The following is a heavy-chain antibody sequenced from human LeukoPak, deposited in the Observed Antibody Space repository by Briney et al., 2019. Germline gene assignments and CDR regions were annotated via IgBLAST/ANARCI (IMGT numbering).Heavy chain of an antibody. D-gene: IGHD1-26*01. V-gene: IGHV3-23*01. CDR1: GFTFSDYY. J-gene: IGHJ4*02. CDR3: ARAGSWSSRPYFDY. CDR2: VSGSGGST. Sequence: GGSLRLSCAASGFTFSDYYMSWIRQAPGKGLEWVSAVSGSGGSTYSADSVKGRFTISRDNSKNMVYLQTSSLRAEDTAVYYCARAGSWSSRPYFDYWGQGILVSVSS.